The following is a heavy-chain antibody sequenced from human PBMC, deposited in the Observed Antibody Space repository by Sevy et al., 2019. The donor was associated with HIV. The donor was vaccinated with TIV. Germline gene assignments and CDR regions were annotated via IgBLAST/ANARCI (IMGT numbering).Heavy chain of an antibody. CDR1: GFTFSSYT. CDR3: ARDGGGYFDY. Sequence: GGSLRLSCAASGFTFSSYTMNWVRQAPGKGLEWVSSIIISGHYIYYADSVKGRFTISRDKAKNALYLDMNSLRAEDRAVYYCARDGGGYFDYWGQGTLVTVSS. V-gene: IGHV3-21*01. CDR2: IIISGHYI. J-gene: IGHJ4*02. D-gene: IGHD3-16*01.